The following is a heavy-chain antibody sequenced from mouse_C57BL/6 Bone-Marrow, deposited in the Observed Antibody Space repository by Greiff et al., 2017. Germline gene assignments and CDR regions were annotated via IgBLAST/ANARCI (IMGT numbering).Heavy chain of an antibody. CDR1: GYTFTSYW. CDR3: TNYGSSSDGDV. D-gene: IGHD1-1*01. CDR2: IYPGNSDT. Sequence: VQLQQSGTVLVRPGASVKMSCKTSGYTFTSYWMHWAKQRPGQGLEWIGAIYPGNSDTSYNQKFKGKATLTAVTSASTAYLELSSLPNEDSAVYYCTNYGSSSDGDVWGRGTTVTVSA. J-gene: IGHJ1*03. V-gene: IGHV1-5*01.